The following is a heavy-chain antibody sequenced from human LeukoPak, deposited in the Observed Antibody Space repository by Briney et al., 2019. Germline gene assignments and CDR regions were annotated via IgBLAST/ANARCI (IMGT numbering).Heavy chain of an antibody. CDR1: GITLSNYG. CDR2: ISDRGGST. V-gene: IGHV3-23*01. D-gene: IGHD2-15*01. Sequence: GGSLRLSCVVSGITLSNYGMSWVRQAPGKGLEWVAGISDRGGSTNYADSVKGRFTIPRDNPKNTLYLQMNSLRSEDTAVYFCGKRGVVIRAVLVVGFHKEAYYFDSWGQGALVTVSS. J-gene: IGHJ4*02. CDR3: GKRGVVIRAVLVVGFHKEAYYFDS.